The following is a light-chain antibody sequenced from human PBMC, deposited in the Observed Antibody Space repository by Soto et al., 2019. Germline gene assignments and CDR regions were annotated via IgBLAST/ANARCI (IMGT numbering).Light chain of an antibody. J-gene: IGKJ1*01. Sequence: EIVMTQSPATLSVSPGEGATLSCRASQSVSSNLAWYQQKPGQAPRHLIYDASTRATGIPARFSGSGSGTDFTLTISGLQYEDFAVYYCQQYNNWPPWTFGQGTKVEIK. V-gene: IGKV3D-15*01. CDR1: QSVSSN. CDR3: QQYNNWPPWT. CDR2: DAS.